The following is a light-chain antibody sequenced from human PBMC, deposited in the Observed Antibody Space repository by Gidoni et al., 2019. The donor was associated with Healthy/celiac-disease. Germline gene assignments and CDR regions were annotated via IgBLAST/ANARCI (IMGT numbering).Light chain of an antibody. CDR3: QHYGSSPWT. CDR1: QSVSSSY. V-gene: IGKV3-20*01. Sequence: ESVLTQSPGTLSLSPGERATLSCRASQSVSSSYLAWYQQKPGQAPRLLIYGASSRATGIPDRFSGSGSGTDFPLTICRLEPEDFAVYYCQHYGSSPWTFGQGTKVEIK. J-gene: IGKJ1*01. CDR2: GAS.